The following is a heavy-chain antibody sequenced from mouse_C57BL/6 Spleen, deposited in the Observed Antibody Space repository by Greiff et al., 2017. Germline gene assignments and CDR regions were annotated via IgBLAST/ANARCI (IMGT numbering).Heavy chain of an antibody. J-gene: IGHJ2*01. Sequence: QVQLQQPGAELVKPGASVKLSCKASGYTFTSYWMHWVKQRPGQGLEWIGMIHPNSGSTNYNEKFKSKATLTVDKSSSTAYMQLSSLTSEDSAVYYCARDPFITTVGGDYWGQGTTLTVSS. CDR1: GYTFTSYW. V-gene: IGHV1-64*01. CDR3: ARDPFITTVGGDY. D-gene: IGHD1-1*01. CDR2: IHPNSGST.